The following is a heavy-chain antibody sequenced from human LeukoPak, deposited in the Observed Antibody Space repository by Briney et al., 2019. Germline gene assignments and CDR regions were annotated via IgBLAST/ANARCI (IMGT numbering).Heavy chain of an antibody. V-gene: IGHV3-53*01. CDR3: ARGRGLGVVSPYFDY. D-gene: IGHD3-3*01. J-gene: IGHJ4*02. CDR1: GFSFSNNY. CDR2: IYGDGRT. Sequence: PGGSLRLSCAASGFSFSNNYIIWVRQAPGNGLERVSVIYGDGRTSHSASVRGRFTISRDNSKNIVSLQMNNLRAEDTAVYYCARGRGLGVVSPYFDYWGQGTLVTVSS.